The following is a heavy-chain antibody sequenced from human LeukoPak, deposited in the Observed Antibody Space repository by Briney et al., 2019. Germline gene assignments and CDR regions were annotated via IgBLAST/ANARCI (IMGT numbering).Heavy chain of an antibody. Sequence: PGGSLRLSCAASGFTFSSYAMSWVRQAPGKGLEWVSAISGSGGSTYYADSVKGRFTISRDNAKNSLYLQMNSLRAEDTAVYYCARDWSDDYGDHSLTYLDYWGQGTLVTVSS. CDR3: ARDWSDDYGDHSLTYLDY. V-gene: IGHV3-23*01. CDR2: ISGSGGST. D-gene: IGHD4-17*01. J-gene: IGHJ4*02. CDR1: GFTFSSYA.